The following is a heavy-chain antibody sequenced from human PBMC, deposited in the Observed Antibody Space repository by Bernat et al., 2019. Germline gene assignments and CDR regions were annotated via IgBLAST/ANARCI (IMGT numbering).Heavy chain of an antibody. D-gene: IGHD1-14*01. CDR2: IKQDGSEK. V-gene: IGHV3-7*01. J-gene: IGHJ2*01. CDR3: ARDRETTSPPLDWYFDL. Sequence: EVQLVESGGGLVQPGGSLRLSCAASGFTFSSYWMSWVRQAPGKGLEWVANIKQDGSEKYSVDSVKGRFTISRDNAKNSQYLQMNSLRAEDTAVYYCARDRETTSPPLDWYFDLWGRGTLVTVSS. CDR1: GFTFSSYW.